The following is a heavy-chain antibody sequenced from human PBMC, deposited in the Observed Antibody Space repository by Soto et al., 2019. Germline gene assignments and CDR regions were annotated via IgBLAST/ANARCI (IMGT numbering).Heavy chain of an antibody. CDR2: IYYRGNT. J-gene: IGHJ4*02. D-gene: IGHD3-9*01. CDR3: ARLEGLATISYYFDY. CDR1: GDSINSDNYY. V-gene: IGHV4-39*01. Sequence: QLQLQESGPGLVKPSETLSLTCSVSGDSINSDNYYWGWIRQPPGKGLEWIGSIYYRGNTYYNPSLKTRVTISLVKSKSQFSLKLNSGTAADSAVYFCARLEGLATISYYFDYWGQGTLVTVSS.